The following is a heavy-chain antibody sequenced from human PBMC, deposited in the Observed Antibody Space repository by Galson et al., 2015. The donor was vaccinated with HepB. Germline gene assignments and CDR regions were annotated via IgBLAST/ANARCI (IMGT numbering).Heavy chain of an antibody. CDR3: ARVGGYCSGGSCYSVGYYGMDV. J-gene: IGHJ6*02. D-gene: IGHD2-15*01. Sequence: SVKVSCKASGYTFTSYGISWVRQAPGQGLEWMGWISAYNGNTNYAQRLQGRVTMTTDTSTSTAYMDLRSLRSDDTAVYYCARVGGYCSGGSCYSVGYYGMDVWGLGTTVTVSS. CDR2: ISAYNGNT. CDR1: GYTFTSYG. V-gene: IGHV1-18*04.